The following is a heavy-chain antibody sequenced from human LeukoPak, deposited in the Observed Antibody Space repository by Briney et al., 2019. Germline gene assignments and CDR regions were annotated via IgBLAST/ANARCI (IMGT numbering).Heavy chain of an antibody. CDR2: IYTSGST. D-gene: IGHD3-22*01. J-gene: IGHJ5*02. CDR1: GGSISSYY. Sequence: SETLSLTRTVSGGSISSYYWSWIRQPAGKGLEWIGRIYTSGSTNYNPSLKSRVTMSVDTSKNQFSLKLSSVTAADTAVYYCARDGPTYLDSSGYYYNNWFDPWGQGTLVTVSS. V-gene: IGHV4-4*07. CDR3: ARDGPTYLDSSGYYYNNWFDP.